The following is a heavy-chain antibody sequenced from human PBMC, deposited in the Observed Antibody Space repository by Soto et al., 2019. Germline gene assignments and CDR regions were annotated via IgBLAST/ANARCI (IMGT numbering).Heavy chain of an antibody. V-gene: IGHV3-30*18. CDR2: ISYGGSNK. CDR3: AKEGYCSSTSCYGGFYYYYGMDV. CDR1: GFTFSSYG. J-gene: IGHJ6*02. Sequence: LCLSCAASGFTFSSYGMHWVRQAPGKGLEWVAVISYGGSNKYYADSVKGRFTISRDNSKNTLYLQMNSLRAEDTAVYYCAKEGYCSSTSCYGGFYYYYGMDVWGQGTTVTVSS. D-gene: IGHD2-2*01.